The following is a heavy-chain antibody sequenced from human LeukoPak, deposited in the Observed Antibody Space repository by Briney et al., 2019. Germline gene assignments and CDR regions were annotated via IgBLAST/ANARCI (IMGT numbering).Heavy chain of an antibody. CDR3: ARGYSSGWYPNYYYYMDV. CDR1: GGTFSSYA. J-gene: IGHJ6*03. V-gene: IGHV1-69*05. D-gene: IGHD6-19*01. CDR2: IIPIFGTA. Sequence: SVKVSCKASGGTFSSYAISWVRQAPGQGLEWMGRIIPIFGTANYAQKFQGRVTITTDESTSTAYMELSSLRSEDTAVYYCARGYSSGWYPNYYYYMDVWGKGTTVTVSS.